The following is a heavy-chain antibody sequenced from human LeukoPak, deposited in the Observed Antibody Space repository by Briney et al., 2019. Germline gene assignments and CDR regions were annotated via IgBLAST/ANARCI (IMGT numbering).Heavy chain of an antibody. J-gene: IGHJ4*02. D-gene: IGHD5-12*01. CDR2: ISSSGSTI. Sequence: PGGSLRLSCAASGFTFSSYEMNWVRQAPGKGLEWVSYISSSGSTIYYADSVKGRFTISRDNSKNSLYLQMNSLRTEDTALYYCVSSGYDYYYFDYWGQGTLVTVSS. CDR1: GFTFSSYE. CDR3: VSSGYDYYYFDY. V-gene: IGHV3-48*03.